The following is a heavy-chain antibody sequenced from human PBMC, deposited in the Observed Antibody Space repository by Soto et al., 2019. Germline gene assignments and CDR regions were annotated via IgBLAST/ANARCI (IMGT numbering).Heavy chain of an antibody. J-gene: IGHJ4*02. CDR1: GGSISSSNW. CDR2: IYHSGST. V-gene: IGHV4-4*02. CDR3: ARLPIAVAPIDY. Sequence: PSETLSLTCAVSGGSISSSNWWSWVRQPPGKGLEWIGEIYHSGSTNYNPSLRSRVTISVDKSKNQFSLKLSSVTAADTAVYYCARLPIAVAPIDYWGQGTPVTVSS. D-gene: IGHD6-19*01.